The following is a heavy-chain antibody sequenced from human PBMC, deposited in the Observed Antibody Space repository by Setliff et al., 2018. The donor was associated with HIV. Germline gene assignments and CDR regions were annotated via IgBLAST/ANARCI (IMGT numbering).Heavy chain of an antibody. V-gene: IGHV1-2*06. J-gene: IGHJ6*03. D-gene: IGHD6-19*01. CDR1: GYTFTGYY. CDR3: ARDWVAGTSGYYYYYMDV. CDR2: INPNSGGT. Sequence: ASVKVSCKASGYTFTGYYMHWVRQAPGQGLEWMGRINPNSGGTNYAQKFQGRVTKTRDTSISTAYMELSRLRSDDTAVYYCARDWVAGTSGYYYYYMDVWGKGTTVTVSS.